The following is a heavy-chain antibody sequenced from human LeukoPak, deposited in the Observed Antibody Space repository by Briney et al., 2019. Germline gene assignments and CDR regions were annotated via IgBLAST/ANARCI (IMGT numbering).Heavy chain of an antibody. CDR2: IYPGDSDT. CDR3: ARLVGATPVDY. CDR1: GYSFTSYL. Sequence: GESLKISGKGSGYSFTSYLIGWVRQMPGKGLEWMGIIYPGDSDTRYSPSFNGQVTISADKPISTAYLQWSSLKASDTAMYYCARLVGATPVDYRGQGTLVTVSS. J-gene: IGHJ4*02. D-gene: IGHD1-26*01. V-gene: IGHV5-51*04.